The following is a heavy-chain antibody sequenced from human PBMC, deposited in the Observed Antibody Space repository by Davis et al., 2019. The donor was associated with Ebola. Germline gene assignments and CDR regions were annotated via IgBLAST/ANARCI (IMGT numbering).Heavy chain of an antibody. CDR3: ARGGYFLY. CDR1: GYPFTTYG. CDR2: INTNTGNP. Sequence: AASVKVSCKTSGYPFTTYGVTWVRQAPGQGLEWMGWINTNTGNPTYAQGFTGRFVFSLDTSVSTAYLQISSLKAEDTAVYYCARGGYFLYWGQGTLVTVSS. V-gene: IGHV7-4-1*02. J-gene: IGHJ4*02.